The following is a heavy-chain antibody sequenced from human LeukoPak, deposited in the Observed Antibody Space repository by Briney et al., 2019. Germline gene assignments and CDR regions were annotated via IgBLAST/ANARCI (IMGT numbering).Heavy chain of an antibody. Sequence: ASVKVSCRASGYTFTGYYMHWVRQAPGQGLEWMGWINPNSGGTNYAQKFQGRVTMTRDTSISTAYMELSRLRSDDTAVYYCAREGVGATFFDYWGQGTLVTVSS. V-gene: IGHV1-2*02. CDR2: INPNSGGT. CDR3: AREGVGATFFDY. CDR1: GYTFTGYY. J-gene: IGHJ4*02. D-gene: IGHD1-26*01.